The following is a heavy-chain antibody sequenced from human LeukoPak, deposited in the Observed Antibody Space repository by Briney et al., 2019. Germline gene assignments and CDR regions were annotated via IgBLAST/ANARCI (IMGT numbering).Heavy chain of an antibody. V-gene: IGHV1-24*01. CDR1: GYSLSELS. Sequence: ASVKVSCKVSGYSLSELSTHWVRQAPGQGLKWMGGFDPGDDETIYAQKFQGRVTMTEDTSTDTAYLELSSLRSEDTAVYFCATEKDLLLDSWGQGTPVTVSS. D-gene: IGHD1-26*01. J-gene: IGHJ5*01. CDR3: ATEKDLLLDS. CDR2: FDPGDDET.